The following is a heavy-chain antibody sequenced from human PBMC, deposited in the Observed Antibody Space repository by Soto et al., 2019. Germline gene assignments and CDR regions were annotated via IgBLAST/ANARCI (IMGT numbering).Heavy chain of an antibody. V-gene: IGHV3-66*01. D-gene: IGHD3-9*01. CDR3: ARAFNYDILTGYSN. Sequence: GVLRLSFAASGFTVSSNYMSWVRQAPGKGLEWVSVIYSGGSTYYADSVKGRFTISRDNPKNTLYLQMNSLRAEDTAVYYCARAFNYDILTGYSNWGQGTLVTVSS. CDR2: IYSGGST. CDR1: GFTVSSNY. J-gene: IGHJ4*02.